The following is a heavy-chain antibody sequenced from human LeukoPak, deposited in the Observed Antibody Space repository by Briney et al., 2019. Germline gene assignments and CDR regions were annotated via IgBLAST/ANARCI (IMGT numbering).Heavy chain of an antibody. D-gene: IGHD4-17*01. V-gene: IGHV3-74*01. Sequence: GGSLRLSCAASGFSFSNYWMHWVRQAPGKGLVWVSRISSDGSDTIYADSVKGRFTISRDNAKNTLYLQMNSLRAEDTAVYYCAREGDYGDYFDYWGQGTLVTVSS. J-gene: IGHJ4*02. CDR1: GFSFSNYW. CDR2: ISSDGSDT. CDR3: AREGDYGDYFDY.